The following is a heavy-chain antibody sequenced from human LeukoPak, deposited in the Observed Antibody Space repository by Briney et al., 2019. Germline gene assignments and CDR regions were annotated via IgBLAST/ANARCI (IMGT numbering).Heavy chain of an antibody. J-gene: IGHJ4*02. CDR2: IYPADSNT. V-gene: IGHV5-51*01. Sequence: GESLKISCRGSGYSFTTYWIGWVRQMPGKGLEWMGIIYPADSNTRYSPSFQGQVTISADKSISTAYLQWSSLKASDTAMYYCARHVGAELSTPFDYWGQGTLVTVSS. D-gene: IGHD2-15*01. CDR3: ARHVGAELSTPFDY. CDR1: GYSFTTYW.